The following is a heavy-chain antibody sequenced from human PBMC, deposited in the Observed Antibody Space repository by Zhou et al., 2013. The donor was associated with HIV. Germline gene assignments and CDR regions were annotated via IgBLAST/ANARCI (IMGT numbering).Heavy chain of an antibody. CDR3: ARAYSSRWNDYYYYYGMDV. CDR1: GYTFTSFY. V-gene: IGHV1-46*01. D-gene: IGHD6-13*01. Sequence: QVQLVQSGAEVKKPGASVKVSCKASGYTFTSFYIHWVRQAPGQGLEWMGIINPSGGSTTYAQKFQGRVAMTRDTSTSTVYMELSSLRSEDTAVYYCARAYSSRWNDYYYYYGMDVWGQGTTVTVSS. CDR2: INPSGGST. J-gene: IGHJ6*02.